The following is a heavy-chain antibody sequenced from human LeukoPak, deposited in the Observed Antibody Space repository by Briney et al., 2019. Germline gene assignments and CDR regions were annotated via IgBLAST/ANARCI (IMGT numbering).Heavy chain of an antibody. CDR3: AKDLRTADFWSGYPDY. CDR1: GFTFSSYG. J-gene: IGHJ4*02. V-gene: IGHV3-30*18. Sequence: GGSLRLSCAASGFTFSSYGMHWVRQAPGKGLEWVAVVSYDGNNKYYADSVMGRFTISRDNSKNTLYLQMNSLRAEDTAVYYCAKDLRTADFWSGYPDYWGQGTLVTVSS. D-gene: IGHD3-3*01. CDR2: VSYDGNNK.